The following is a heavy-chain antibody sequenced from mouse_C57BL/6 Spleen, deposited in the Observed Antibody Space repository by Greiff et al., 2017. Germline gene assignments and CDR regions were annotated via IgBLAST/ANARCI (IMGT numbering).Heavy chain of an antibody. CDR1: GFTFSDAW. Sequence: EVKLVESGGGLVQPGGSMKLSCAASGFTFSDAWMDWVRQSPEKGLEWVAEIRNKANNHATYYAESVKGRFTISRDDSKSSVYLQMNSLRAEDTGIYYCTRGPNYYGSSYGFAYWGQGTLVTVSA. D-gene: IGHD1-1*01. CDR2: IRNKANNHAT. CDR3: TRGPNYYGSSYGFAY. V-gene: IGHV6-6*01. J-gene: IGHJ3*01.